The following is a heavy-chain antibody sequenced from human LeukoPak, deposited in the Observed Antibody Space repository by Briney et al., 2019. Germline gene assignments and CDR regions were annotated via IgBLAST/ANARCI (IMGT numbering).Heavy chain of an antibody. J-gene: IGHJ4*02. D-gene: IGHD6-19*01. V-gene: IGHV6-1*01. CDR1: RDSVSSHLAT. Sequence: SQTLSLTCAISRDSVSSHLATWNWIRQSPSRGLEWLGRTYYRSKWSNDYAVSVKSRITINPDTSKNQFSLQLDSVTPEDMAVYYCAKAMSGIFHSWGQGTLVTVSS. CDR3: AKAMSGIFHS. CDR2: TYYRSKWSN.